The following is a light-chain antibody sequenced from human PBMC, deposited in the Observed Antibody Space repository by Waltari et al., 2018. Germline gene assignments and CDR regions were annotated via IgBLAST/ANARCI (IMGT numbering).Light chain of an antibody. Sequence: QSALTQPRSVSGSPGPSVTISCTGTSSDVGRYNYVSWYQQHPGKAPKLMIYDVSKRPSGVPDRFSGSKSGNTASLTISGLQAEDEADYYCCSYAGSYTYVVFGGGTKLTVL. CDR2: DVS. J-gene: IGLJ2*01. V-gene: IGLV2-11*01. CDR3: CSYAGSYTYVV. CDR1: SSDVGRYNY.